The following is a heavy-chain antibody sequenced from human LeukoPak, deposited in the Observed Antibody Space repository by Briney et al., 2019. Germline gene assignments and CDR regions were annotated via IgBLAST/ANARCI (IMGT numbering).Heavy chain of an antibody. J-gene: IGHJ4*02. CDR3: AGGGNRFNFDY. Sequence: SETLSLTCTVSGGSISSYYWSWIRQPPGKGLEWIGYIYYSGSTNYNPSLKSRVTISVDTSKNQFSLKLSSVTAADTAVYYCAGGGNRFNFDYWGQGTLVTVSS. CDR2: IYYSGST. V-gene: IGHV4-59*01. D-gene: IGHD1-14*01. CDR1: GGSISSYY.